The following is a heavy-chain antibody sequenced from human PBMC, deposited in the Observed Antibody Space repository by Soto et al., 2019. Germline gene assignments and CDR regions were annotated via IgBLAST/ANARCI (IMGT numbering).Heavy chain of an antibody. D-gene: IGHD6-6*01. CDR1: GYTFTSYG. CDR2: ISAYNGNT. V-gene: IGHV1-18*01. Sequence: QVQLVQTGADVKKAGASVKVSCKASGYTFTSYGISWVRQDPGQGLEWMGWISAYNGNTNYAQKFQGRVTITADKSTSTAYMELSSLRSEDTAVYYCARGARIAARPNDCYYGMDVWGQGTTVTVSS. CDR3: ARGARIAARPNDCYYGMDV. J-gene: IGHJ6*02.